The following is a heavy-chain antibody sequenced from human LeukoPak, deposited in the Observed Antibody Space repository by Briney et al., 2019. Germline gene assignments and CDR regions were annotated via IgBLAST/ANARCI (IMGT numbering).Heavy chain of an antibody. V-gene: IGHV3-11*01. Sequence: GGSLRLSCEASGFNFSDFYMNWLRQAPGKGLEGVAYISPRGRTSYYADSVRGRFTVSRDNPKNSLFLQMTSLSADDTAIYYCARDSIPKMATVVDSWGQGTLVIGSS. J-gene: IGHJ4*02. D-gene: IGHD2-21*01. CDR3: ARDSIPKMATVVDS. CDR1: GFNFSDFY. CDR2: ISPRGRTS.